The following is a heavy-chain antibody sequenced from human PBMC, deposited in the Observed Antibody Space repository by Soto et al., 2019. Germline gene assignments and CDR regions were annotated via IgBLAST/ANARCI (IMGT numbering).Heavy chain of an antibody. CDR2: ISAYNGNT. V-gene: IGHV1-18*04. Sequence: VTVSCKASGYTFTSYGISWVRQAPGQGLEWMGWISAYNGNTNYAQKLQGRVTMTTDTSTSTAYMELRSLRSDDTAVYYCARVVPSVIWNWFGPWGRRTLVVASS. J-gene: IGHJ5*02. CDR1: GYTFTSYG. D-gene: IGHD3-22*01. CDR3: ARVVPSVIWNWFGP.